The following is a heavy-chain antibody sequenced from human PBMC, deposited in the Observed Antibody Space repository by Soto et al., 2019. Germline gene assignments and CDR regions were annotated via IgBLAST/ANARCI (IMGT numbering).Heavy chain of an antibody. J-gene: IGHJ4*02. CDR1: GYTFTSYD. CDR3: AAARIGYCRGGRWCDDGDYYLYYFDN. V-gene: IGHV1-8*01. CDR2: MNPNSGNT. D-gene: IGHD2-15*01. Sequence: QVQLVQSGAEVKKPGASVKVSCKASGYTFTSYDINWVRQATGQGLEWMGWMNPNSGNTGYPQQFKAMLTTIRTTSTSTAYMGLSSRRAQDTAVYYSAAARIGYCRGGRWCDDGDYYLYYFDNWCQGTLVAVAS.